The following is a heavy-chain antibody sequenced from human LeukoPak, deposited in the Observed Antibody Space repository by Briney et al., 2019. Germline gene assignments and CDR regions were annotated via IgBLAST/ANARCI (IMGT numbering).Heavy chain of an antibody. D-gene: IGHD5-18*01. CDR1: GFTFSSYG. CDR3: ARIGFGYSFGQGFDY. J-gene: IGHJ4*02. CDR2: ISHDGSKK. Sequence: GGSLRLSCAASGFTFSSYGPHWVRRAPGKGLAWVAVISHDGSKKYYADSVKGRFTVSRDNSENTLYLQMNSLRVEDTAVYYCARIGFGYSFGQGFDYWGQGTLVSVSS. V-gene: IGHV3-30*19.